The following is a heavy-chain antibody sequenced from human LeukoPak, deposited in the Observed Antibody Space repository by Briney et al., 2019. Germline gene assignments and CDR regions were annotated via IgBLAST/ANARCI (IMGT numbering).Heavy chain of an antibody. CDR2: INPSGGST. CDR1: GYTFTNYY. CDR3: ARVDAHHYYGSGSYWFDY. D-gene: IGHD3-10*01. J-gene: IGHJ4*02. V-gene: IGHV1-46*01. Sequence: ASVKVSCKASGYTFTNYYMHWVRQAPGQGLEWMGIINPSGGSTSYAQKFQGRVTMTRDTSTSTVYMELSSLRSEDTAVYYCARVDAHHYYGSGSYWFDYWGQGTLVTVSS.